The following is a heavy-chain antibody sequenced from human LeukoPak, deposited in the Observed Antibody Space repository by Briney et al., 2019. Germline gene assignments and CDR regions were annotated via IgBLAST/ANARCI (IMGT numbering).Heavy chain of an antibody. V-gene: IGHV4-59*08. J-gene: IGHJ6*03. CDR3: ARAIAAGGHYYYYMDV. D-gene: IGHD6-13*01. CDR2: VYYTGST. Sequence: SETLSLTCTVSGGSISGDYWSWIRQPPGKGLEWIAFVYYTGSTYYNPSLKSRVTISVDTSKNQFSLKLSSVTAADTAVYYCARAIAAGGHYYYYMDVWGKGTTVTVSS. CDR1: GGSISGDY.